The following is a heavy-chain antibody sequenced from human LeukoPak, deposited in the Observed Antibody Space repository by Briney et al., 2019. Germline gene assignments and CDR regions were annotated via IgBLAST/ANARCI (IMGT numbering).Heavy chain of an antibody. V-gene: IGHV5-51*01. CDR1: GYSFTSYW. CDR2: IYPGDSDT. D-gene: IGHD6-13*01. J-gene: IGHJ5*02. CDR3: ARRGQAAAGTLSIGNWFDP. Sequence: GESLKISCKGSGYSFTSYWIGWVRQMPGKGLEWMGIIYPGDSDTRYSPSFQGQVTISADKSISTAYLQWSSLKASDTAMYYCARRGQAAAGTLSIGNWFDPWGQGTLVTVSS.